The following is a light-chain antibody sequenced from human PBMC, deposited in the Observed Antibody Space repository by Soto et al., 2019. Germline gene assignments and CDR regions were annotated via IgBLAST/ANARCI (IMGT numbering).Light chain of an antibody. J-gene: IGLJ3*02. CDR3: GTWDSSLSSWV. V-gene: IGLV1-51*01. CDR1: YSNIGNNY. Sequence: QSVLTQPPSVSAAPGQRVTISCSGSYSNIGNNYVSWYQQFPATAPKLLIYDNNKRPSGTPDRFSGSKSGTSATLGITGLQTGDEADYYCGTWDSSLSSWVFGGGTKLTVL. CDR2: DNN.